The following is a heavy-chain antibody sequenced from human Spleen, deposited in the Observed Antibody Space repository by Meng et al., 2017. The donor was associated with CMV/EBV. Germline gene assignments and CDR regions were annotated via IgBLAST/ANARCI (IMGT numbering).Heavy chain of an antibody. D-gene: IGHD6-19*01. CDR3: AKTGQWLEYYFDY. V-gene: IGHV3-30*02. CDR2: IRYDGSNK. Sequence: AASGFTLSGYGMHWVRQAPGKGLEWVACIRYDGSNKYYADFVKGRFTISRDNSKNTLYLQMNSLRAEDTAVYYCAKTGQWLEYYFDYWGQGTLVTVSS. J-gene: IGHJ4*02. CDR1: GFTLSGYG.